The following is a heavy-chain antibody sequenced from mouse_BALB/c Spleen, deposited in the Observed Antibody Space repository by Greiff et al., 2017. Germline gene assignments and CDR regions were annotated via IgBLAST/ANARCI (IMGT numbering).Heavy chain of an antibody. CDR3: ARDQGD. CDR2: ISDGGSYT. CDR1: GFTFSDYY. V-gene: IGHV5-4*02. Sequence: EVKLQESGGGLVKPGGSLKLSCAASGFTFSDYYMYWVRQTPEKRLEWVATISDGGSYTYYPDSVKGRFTISRDNAKNNLYLQMSSLKSEDTAMYYCARDQGDWGQGTLVTVSA. J-gene: IGHJ3*01.